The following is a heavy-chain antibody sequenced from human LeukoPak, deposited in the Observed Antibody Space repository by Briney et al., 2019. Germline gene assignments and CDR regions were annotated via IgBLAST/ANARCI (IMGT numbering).Heavy chain of an antibody. Sequence: GGSLRLSCAASGFTFSSYAMSWVRQAPGKGLEWVSAISGSGGSTYYADSVKGRFTISRDNSKNTLYLQMNSLRAEDTAVYYCASGSEYCSGGSCYSVWGQGTWSPSPQ. D-gene: IGHD2-15*01. CDR3: ASGSEYCSGGSCYSV. CDR2: ISGSGGST. CDR1: GFTFSSYA. V-gene: IGHV3-23*01. J-gene: IGHJ4*02.